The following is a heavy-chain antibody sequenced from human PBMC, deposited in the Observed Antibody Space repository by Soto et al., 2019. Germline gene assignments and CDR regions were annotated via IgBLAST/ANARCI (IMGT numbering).Heavy chain of an antibody. Sequence: EVQLVESGGDLVQPGRSLRLSCAASGFTFTDYTMHWVRQGPGKGLEWVSGISWKTGSIGYADSVKGRFTISRDKAKNALDLQMNSLTAEDTALYYCAKDRPRQYSSAWTFDYWGQGTLVTVSS. V-gene: IGHV3-9*01. D-gene: IGHD6-19*01. CDR2: ISWKTGSI. J-gene: IGHJ4*02. CDR1: GFTFTDYT. CDR3: AKDRPRQYSSAWTFDY.